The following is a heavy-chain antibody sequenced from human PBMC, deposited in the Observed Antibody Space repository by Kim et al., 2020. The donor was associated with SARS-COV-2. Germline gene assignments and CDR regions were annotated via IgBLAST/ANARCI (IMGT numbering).Heavy chain of an antibody. V-gene: IGHV3-33*01. J-gene: IGHJ2*01. CDR2: IWYDGSNK. CDR3: ARAPSVVSNWYFDL. CDR1: GFTFSSYG. Sequence: GGSLRLSCAASGFTFSSYGMHWVRQAPGKGLEWVAVIWYDGSNKYYADSVKGRFTISRDNSKNTLYLQMNSLRAEDTAVYYCARAPSVVSNWYFDLWGRGTLVTVSS. D-gene: IGHD2-21*01.